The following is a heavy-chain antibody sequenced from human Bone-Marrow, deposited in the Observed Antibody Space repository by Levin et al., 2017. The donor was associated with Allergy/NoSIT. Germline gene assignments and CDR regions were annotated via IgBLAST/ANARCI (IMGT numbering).Heavy chain of an antibody. CDR3: TTEGDGCGYHSFEV. CDR2: IKSKGNGGTT. D-gene: IGHD5-18*01. J-gene: IGHJ3*01. V-gene: IGHV3-15*01. CDR1: GFTFTNAW. Sequence: GGSLRLSCAASGFTFTNAWMSWVRQTPGKGLEWVGRIKSKGNGGTTDYAAPVKGRFTISRDDSKDMLYLQVSSLKTEDIALYYCTTEGDGCGYHSFEVWGPGTMVTVSS.